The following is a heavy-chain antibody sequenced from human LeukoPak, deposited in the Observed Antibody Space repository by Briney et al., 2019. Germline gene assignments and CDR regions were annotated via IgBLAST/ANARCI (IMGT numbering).Heavy chain of an antibody. Sequence: PGGSLRLSCAASGFTFSSFALSWVRQAPGKGLEWVSGMSGSGGSTYYADSVKGRFTISRDNAKNSLYLQMNSLRDDDTAVYYCARDRPNTGYDFDYWGQGALVTVSS. J-gene: IGHJ4*02. V-gene: IGHV3-23*01. CDR1: GFTFSSFA. D-gene: IGHD5-12*01. CDR3: ARDRPNTGYDFDY. CDR2: MSGSGGST.